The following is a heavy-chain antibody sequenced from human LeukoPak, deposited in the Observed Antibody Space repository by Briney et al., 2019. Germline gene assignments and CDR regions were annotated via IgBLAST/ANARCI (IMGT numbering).Heavy chain of an antibody. J-gene: IGHJ6*03. CDR1: GFTVSSNY. V-gene: IGHV3-23*01. D-gene: IGHD2-15*01. Sequence: GGSLRLSCAASGFTVSSNYMSWVRQAPGKGLEWVSAISASGGTTYYADSVKGRFTISRDNSKNTLYLQMNSLSAEDTAVYYCAKNGDRGAYCSGGSCYPYYYYYMDVWGKGTTVTISS. CDR3: AKNGDRGAYCSGGSCYPYYYYYMDV. CDR2: ISASGGTT.